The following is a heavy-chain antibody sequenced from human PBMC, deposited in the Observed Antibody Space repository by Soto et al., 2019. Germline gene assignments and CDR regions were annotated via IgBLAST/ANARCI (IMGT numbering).Heavy chain of an antibody. CDR2: IVPNVGTV. CDR3: ARRDTSGFLRYFDN. J-gene: IGHJ4*02. V-gene: IGHV1-69*06. CDR1: GGTLSSFINYP. D-gene: IGHD3-3*01. Sequence: QMQLVQSGAEVKKPGSSVKVSCKASGGTLSSFINYPINWVRQAPGQGLEWMGGIVPNVGTVNHAQKFQGRVTITADKSTGTAYMEVSSLRSEDTALYYCARRDTSGFLRYFDNWGQGTLVTVSS.